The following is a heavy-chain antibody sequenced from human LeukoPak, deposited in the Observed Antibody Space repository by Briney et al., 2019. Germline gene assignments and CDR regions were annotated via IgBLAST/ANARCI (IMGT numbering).Heavy chain of an antibody. CDR1: GFTFSSYS. CDR3: ASKGLVGAMAAFDY. J-gene: IGHJ4*02. D-gene: IGHD1-26*01. CDR2: ISSSSSYI. V-gene: IGHV3-21*01. Sequence: PGGSLRLSCAASGFTFSSYSMNWVRQASGKGLEWVSSISSSSSYIYYADSVKGRFTISRDNAKNSLYLQMNSLRAEDTAVCYCASKGLVGAMAAFDYWGQGTLVTVSS.